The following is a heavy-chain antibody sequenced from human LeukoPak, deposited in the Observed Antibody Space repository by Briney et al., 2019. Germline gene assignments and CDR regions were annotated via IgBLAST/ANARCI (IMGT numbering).Heavy chain of an antibody. CDR3: ARTTSLTASGYDY. CDR2: INPNNGDT. V-gene: IGHV1-8*03. D-gene: IGHD4-17*01. CDR1: GSTFTNYH. J-gene: IGHJ4*02. Sequence: ASVKLSCKASGSTFTNYHINWGRQATGQGLGWMGWINPNNGDTGYAQTFRDRVTITRDTSISTAYMEGRSLGSEDTAVYFCARTTSLTASGYDYWGQGTLVTVSS.